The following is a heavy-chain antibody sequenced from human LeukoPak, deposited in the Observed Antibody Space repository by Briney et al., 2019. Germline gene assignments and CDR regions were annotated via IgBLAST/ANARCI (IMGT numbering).Heavy chain of an antibody. V-gene: IGHV4-39*01. CDR3: ARGDTAMVIGV. Sequence: PSETLSLTCTVSGGSISSSSYYWGWIRQPPGKGLEWIGSIYYSGSTYYNPSLKSRVTISVDTSKNQFSLKLSSVTAADTAVYYCARGDTAMVIGVWGQGTMVTVSS. CDR1: GGSISSSSYY. J-gene: IGHJ3*01. CDR2: IYYSGST. D-gene: IGHD5-18*01.